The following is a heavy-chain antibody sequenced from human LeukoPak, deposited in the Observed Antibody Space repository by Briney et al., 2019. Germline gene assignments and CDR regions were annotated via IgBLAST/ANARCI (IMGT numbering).Heavy chain of an antibody. V-gene: IGHV3-30*18. D-gene: IGHD1-1*01. Sequence: GGSLRLSCAASGFTFSSYGMHWVRQAPGKGLEWVSGISCDGSNKYYADSVKGRFTISRDNTKNTLCLQMNSLRAEETAVYYCAKDLSRGVWNDFFDAFDIWGQGTMVTVSS. J-gene: IGHJ3*02. CDR3: AKDLSRGVWNDFFDAFDI. CDR1: GFTFSSYG. CDR2: ISCDGSNK.